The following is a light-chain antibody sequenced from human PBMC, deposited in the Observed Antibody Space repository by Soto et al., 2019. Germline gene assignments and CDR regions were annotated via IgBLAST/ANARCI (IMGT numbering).Light chain of an antibody. CDR1: QSVSKW. Sequence: DIQITQSPSTLSASVGARVTMTCRASQSVSKWLAWYQQKPGKAPKLLIYDASNLEDGVPSRFSGSGSGTEFTLSISSLHTDDYATYYCQQYTSYWTFGQGTKVEIK. J-gene: IGKJ1*01. CDR2: DAS. V-gene: IGKV1-5*01. CDR3: QQYTSYWT.